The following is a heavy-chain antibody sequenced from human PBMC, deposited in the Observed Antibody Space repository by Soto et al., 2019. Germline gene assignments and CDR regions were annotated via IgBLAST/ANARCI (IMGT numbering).Heavy chain of an antibody. J-gene: IGHJ5*02. V-gene: IGHV4-59*01. Sequence: PSETLSLTCTASGGSISSYYWSWIRQPPGRGLEWIGYIYYSGSTNYNPSLKSRVTISVDTSKNQFSLKLSSVTAADTAVYYCARGTHYDFWSGYYDPWGQGTLVTVSS. D-gene: IGHD3-3*01. CDR3: ARGTHYDFWSGYYDP. CDR1: GGSISSYY. CDR2: IYYSGST.